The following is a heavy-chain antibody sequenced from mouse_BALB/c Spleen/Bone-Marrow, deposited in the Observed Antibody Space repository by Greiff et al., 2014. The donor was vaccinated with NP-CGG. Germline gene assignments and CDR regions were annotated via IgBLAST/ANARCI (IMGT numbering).Heavy chain of an antibody. D-gene: IGHD1-1*01. V-gene: IGHV14-3*02. CDR2: IDPANGNT. J-gene: IGHJ4*01. CDR3: ARRLRSAMDY. Sequence: VQLKHSGAELVKPGASVKLSCTASGFNIKDTYIHWVKQRPEQGLEWIGRIDPANGNTKYDPKFQGKATITADTSSNTAYLQLSSLTSEDTAVYYCARRLRSAMDYWGQGTSVTVSS. CDR1: GFNIKDTY.